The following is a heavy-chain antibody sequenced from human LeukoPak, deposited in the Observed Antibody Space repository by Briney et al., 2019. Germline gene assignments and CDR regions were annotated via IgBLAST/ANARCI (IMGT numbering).Heavy chain of an antibody. J-gene: IGHJ4*02. V-gene: IGHV3-30*18. CDR1: GFTFSSYG. CDR3: AKDPSLSSSWYGYFDY. CDR2: ISYDGSSK. D-gene: IGHD6-13*01. Sequence: GGSLRLSCAASGFTFSSYGMHWVRQAPGKGLEWVAVISYDGSSKYYADSVKGRFTISRDNSKNTLYLQMNSLRAEDTAVYYCAKDPSLSSSWYGYFDYWGQGTLVTVSS.